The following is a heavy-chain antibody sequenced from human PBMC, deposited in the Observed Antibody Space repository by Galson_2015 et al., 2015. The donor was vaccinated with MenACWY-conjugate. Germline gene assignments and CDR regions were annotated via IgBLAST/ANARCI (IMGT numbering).Heavy chain of an antibody. Sequence: SLRLSCAASGFTFSSYWMSWVHQAPGKGLEWVANIKQDGSEKYYVDSVKGRFTISRDNAKNSLYLQMNSLRAEDTAVYYCARDSGCSSTSCIYYFDYWGQGTLVTVSS. CDR2: IKQDGSEK. V-gene: IGHV3-7*03. CDR1: GFTFSSYW. D-gene: IGHD2-2*01. J-gene: IGHJ4*02. CDR3: ARDSGCSSTSCIYYFDY.